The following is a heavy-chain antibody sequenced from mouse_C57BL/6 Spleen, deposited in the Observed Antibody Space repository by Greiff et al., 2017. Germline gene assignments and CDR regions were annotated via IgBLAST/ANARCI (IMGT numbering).Heavy chain of an antibody. CDR1: GYAFSSYW. Sequence: VQLVESGAELVKPGASVKISCKASGYAFSSYWMNWVKQRPGKGLEWIGQIYPGDGDTNYNGKFKGKATLTADKSSSTAYMQLSSLTSEDSAVYFCARDTTVVATRWYFDVWGTGTTVTVSS. D-gene: IGHD1-1*01. V-gene: IGHV1-80*01. J-gene: IGHJ1*03. CDR3: ARDTTVVATRWYFDV. CDR2: IYPGDGDT.